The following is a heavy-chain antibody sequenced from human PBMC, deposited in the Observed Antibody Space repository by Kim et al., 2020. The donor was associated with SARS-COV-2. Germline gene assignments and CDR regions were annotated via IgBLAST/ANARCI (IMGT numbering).Heavy chain of an antibody. V-gene: IGHV7-4-1*02. Sequence: ASVKVSCKASGYTFTSYAMNWVRQAPGQGLEWMGWINTNTGNPTYAQGFTGRFVFSLDTSVSTAYLQISSLKAEDTAVYYCAREQQLVLLSYYYGMDVWGQGTTVTVSS. J-gene: IGHJ6*02. CDR1: GYTFTSYA. CDR3: AREQQLVLLSYYYGMDV. CDR2: INTNTGNP. D-gene: IGHD6-13*01.